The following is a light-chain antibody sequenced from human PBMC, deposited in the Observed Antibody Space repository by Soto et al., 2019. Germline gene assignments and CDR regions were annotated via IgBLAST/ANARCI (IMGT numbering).Light chain of an antibody. Sequence: DIRMTQSPSSLSASVGDRVTITCRTSQTISSYLNWYQQKPGKAPKFLIYGASNLQSGVPSRFSGSGSGTEFTLTISSLQPDDFATYYCQQYRTFGQGTKV. CDR2: GAS. CDR1: QTISSY. V-gene: IGKV1-39*01. CDR3: QQYRT. J-gene: IGKJ1*01.